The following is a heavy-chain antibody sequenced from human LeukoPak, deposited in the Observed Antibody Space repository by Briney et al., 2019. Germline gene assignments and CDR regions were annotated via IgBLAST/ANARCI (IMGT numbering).Heavy chain of an antibody. CDR3: VTALLAGVRYSYGYDY. V-gene: IGHV3-64D*06. CDR2: ISSNGGST. D-gene: IGHD5-18*01. J-gene: IGHJ4*02. Sequence: GGSMRLSCSASGFTFSSYAMHWVRQAPGKGLEYVSAISSNGGSTYYADSVKGRFTISRDNSKNTLYLQMSSLRAEDTAVYYCVTALLAGVRYSYGYDYWGQGTLVTVSS. CDR1: GFTFSSYA.